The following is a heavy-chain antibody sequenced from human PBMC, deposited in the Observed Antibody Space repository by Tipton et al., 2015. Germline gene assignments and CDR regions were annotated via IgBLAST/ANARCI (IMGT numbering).Heavy chain of an antibody. Sequence: SLRLSCAASGFTFRFYGMHWVRQAPGKGLEWVAIIWYDGTDKYYADSVKGRFTISRDNSNNTLYLQMNRLRAEDTAVYYCASGETTGTGTFDYWGQGTLVTVSS. D-gene: IGHD1-1*01. V-gene: IGHV3-33*01. J-gene: IGHJ4*02. CDR3: ASGETTGTGTFDY. CDR1: GFTFRFYG. CDR2: IWYDGTDK.